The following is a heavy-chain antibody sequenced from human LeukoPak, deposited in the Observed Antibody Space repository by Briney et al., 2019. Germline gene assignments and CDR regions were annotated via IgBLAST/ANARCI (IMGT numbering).Heavy chain of an antibody. D-gene: IGHD2-15*01. J-gene: IGHJ6*03. CDR3: ARVLRYCSGGNYYSGGLGYMDV. CDR2: TSRSGSTK. Sequence: GGSLRLSCAASGFTFSDYNMRWIRQAPGKGLEWVSSTSRSGSTKYYADSVKGRFTISRDNAKNSLFLQMNSLRAEDTAVYYCARVLRYCSGGNYYSGGLGYMDVWGKGTTVTISS. V-gene: IGHV3-11*01. CDR1: GFTFSDYN.